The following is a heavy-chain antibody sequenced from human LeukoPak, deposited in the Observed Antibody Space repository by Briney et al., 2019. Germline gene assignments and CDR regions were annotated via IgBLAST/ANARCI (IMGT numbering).Heavy chain of an antibody. CDR1: GYTFTGYY. D-gene: IGHD2-2*01. J-gene: IGHJ4*02. CDR3: ASNFPVVVPAAPGY. V-gene: IGHV1-2*02. CDR2: INPNSGGT. Sequence: ASVRVSCKASGYTFTGYYMHWVRQAPGQGLEWMGWINPNSGGTNYAQKFQGRVTMTRDASISTAYMELSRLRSDDTAVYYCASNFPVVVPAAPGYWGQGTLVTVPS.